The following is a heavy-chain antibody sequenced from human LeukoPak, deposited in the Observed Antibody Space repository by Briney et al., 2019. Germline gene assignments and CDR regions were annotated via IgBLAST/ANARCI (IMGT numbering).Heavy chain of an antibody. CDR3: ARANGDLDY. V-gene: IGHV4-34*01. D-gene: IGHD4-17*01. CDR1: GGSFSGYY. CDR2: INHSGST. Sequence: SETLSLTCAVYGGSFSGYYWSWIRQPPGKGLEWIGEINHSGSTNYNPSLKSRVTISVDTSKNQFSLKLSSVTAADTAVYYCARANGDLDYWGQGTLSPSPQ. J-gene: IGHJ4*02.